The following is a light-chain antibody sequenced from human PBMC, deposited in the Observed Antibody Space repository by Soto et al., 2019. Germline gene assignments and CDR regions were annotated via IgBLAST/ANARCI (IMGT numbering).Light chain of an antibody. CDR2: EAS. Sequence: QSALTQPASVSGSPGQSIIISCTGTSSDVGAYNYVSWYQQHPGKAPKLIIYEASNRPSGVPDRFSGSKSGNTASLTISGLQAADEADYYCSLYTSENTYVFGTGTKLTVL. V-gene: IGLV2-14*01. J-gene: IGLJ1*01. CDR1: SSDVGAYNY. CDR3: SLYTSENTYV.